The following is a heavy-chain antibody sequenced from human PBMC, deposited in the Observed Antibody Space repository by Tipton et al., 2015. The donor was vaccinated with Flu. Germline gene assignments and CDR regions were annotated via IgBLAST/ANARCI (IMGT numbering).Heavy chain of an antibody. J-gene: IGHJ4*02. V-gene: IGHV3-7*01. CDR2: LKHDGRET. Sequence: SLRLSCAASGFTFSGYWMSWVRQAPGKGLEWMATLKHDGRETYYVDSVKGRFTISRDSAKNSLYLQMSSLRAEDTAGYYCASDPGDYWGQGTLVTVSS. CDR1: GFTFSGYW. CDR3: ASDPGDY.